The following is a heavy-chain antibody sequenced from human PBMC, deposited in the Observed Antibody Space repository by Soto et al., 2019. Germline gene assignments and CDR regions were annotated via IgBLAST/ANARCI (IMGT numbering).Heavy chain of an antibody. Sequence: ASVKVSCKASGYTFTSYAMHWVRQAPGQRLEWMGWINAGNGNTKYSQKFQGRVTITRDTSASTAYMELSSLRSEDTAVYYCATERGVVPDSSSSFDYWGQGTLVTVSS. V-gene: IGHV1-3*01. CDR1: GYTFTSYA. D-gene: IGHD2-2*01. CDR3: ATERGVVPDSSSSFDY. J-gene: IGHJ4*02. CDR2: INAGNGNT.